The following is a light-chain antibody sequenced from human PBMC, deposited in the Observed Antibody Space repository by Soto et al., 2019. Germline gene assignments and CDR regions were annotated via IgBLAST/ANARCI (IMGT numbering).Light chain of an antibody. CDR3: QQYGSSPPWT. CDR1: QSVSSSY. V-gene: IGKV3-20*01. Sequence: EIVLTQSPGTLSLSPGERATLSCRASQSVSSSYLAWYQQKHGQAPRLLINLESSRATGIPDRFSGSESGTDFTLTISRLEPEDFAVYYCQQYGSSPPWTFGQGTKVDIK. CDR2: LES. J-gene: IGKJ1*01.